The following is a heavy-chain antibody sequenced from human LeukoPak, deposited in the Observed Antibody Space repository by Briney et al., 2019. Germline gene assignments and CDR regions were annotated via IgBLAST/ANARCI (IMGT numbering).Heavy chain of an antibody. D-gene: IGHD3-16*02. CDR3: ARVNQPRRPEDGALMITFGGVIVPFDY. Sequence: PGGSLRLSCAASGFTVFNYWMSWVRQAPGKGLEWVADINLDGSQKYYVDSLKGRFTISRDNAKNSLYLQMNSLRAEDTAVYYCARVNQPRRPEDGALMITFGGVIVPFDYWGQGTLVTVSS. J-gene: IGHJ4*02. CDR2: INLDGSQK. CDR1: GFTVFNYW. V-gene: IGHV3-7*01.